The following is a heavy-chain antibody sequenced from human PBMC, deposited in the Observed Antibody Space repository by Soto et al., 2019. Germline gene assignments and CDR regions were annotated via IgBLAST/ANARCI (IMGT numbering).Heavy chain of an antibody. J-gene: IGHJ6*02. Sequence: WSLRLSCAASGFTFSSYSMNWVRQAPGKGLEWVSSISSSSSYIYYADSVKGRFTISRDNAKNSLYLQMNSLRAEDTAVYYCARDKMVRGVKPYYYYGMDVWGQGTTVTVSS. CDR2: ISSSSSYI. CDR1: GFTFSSYS. V-gene: IGHV3-21*01. CDR3: ARDKMVRGVKPYYYYGMDV. D-gene: IGHD3-10*01.